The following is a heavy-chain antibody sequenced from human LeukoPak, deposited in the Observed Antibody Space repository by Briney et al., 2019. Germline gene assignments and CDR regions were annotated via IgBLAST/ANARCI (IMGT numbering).Heavy chain of an antibody. J-gene: IGHJ4*02. D-gene: IGHD5-12*01. CDR2: IIPIFGTA. CDR3: ATGYSGYELFDY. Sequence: GASVKVSCKGSGYTLSNHAFSWVRQAPGQGLEWMGGIIPIFGTANYAQKFQGRVTITADESTSTAYMELSSLRSEDTAVYYCATGYSGYELFDYWGQGTLVTVSS. CDR1: GYTLSNHA. V-gene: IGHV1-69*13.